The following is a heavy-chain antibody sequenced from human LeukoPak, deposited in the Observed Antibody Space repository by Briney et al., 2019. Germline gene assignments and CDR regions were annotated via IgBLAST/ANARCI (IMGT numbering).Heavy chain of an antibody. CDR3: ARDKGVRFLDY. Sequence: LSLTCAVYGGSFSGYYWSWIRQPPGKGLEWVAMIWSDGSNKYYADSVKGRFTISRDNSKNTLYLQMNSLRAEDTAVYYCARDKGVRFLDYWGQGTLVTVSS. V-gene: IGHV3-33*08. D-gene: IGHD4-17*01. CDR2: IWSDGSNK. J-gene: IGHJ4*02. CDR1: GGSFSGYY.